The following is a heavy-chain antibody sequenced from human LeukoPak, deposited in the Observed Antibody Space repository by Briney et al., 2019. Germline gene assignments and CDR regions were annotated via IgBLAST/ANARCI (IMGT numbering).Heavy chain of an antibody. D-gene: IGHD3-10*01. Sequence: SETLSLTCTVSGGSISSGSYYWSWIRQPAGKGLEWIGRIYTSGSTNYNPSLKSRVTMSVDTSKNQFSLKLSSVTAADTAVYYCAKNEEGELRFGDNWFDPWGQGTLVTVSS. CDR3: AKNEEGELRFGDNWFDP. J-gene: IGHJ5*02. CDR1: GGSISSGSYY. CDR2: IYTSGST. V-gene: IGHV4-61*02.